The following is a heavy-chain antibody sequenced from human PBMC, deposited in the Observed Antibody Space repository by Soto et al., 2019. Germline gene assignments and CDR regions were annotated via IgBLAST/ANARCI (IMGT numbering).Heavy chain of an antibody. CDR3: ARVPSNHYYYYMDV. Sequence: PSETLSLTCTVSGGSINSYYWSWIRQPPGKGLEWIGYIYYSGSTYYNPSLKSRVTISVDTSQNHFSLTLNSVTAADTAVYYCARVPSNHYYYYMDVWGKGTTVTVSS. D-gene: IGHD4-4*01. CDR1: GGSINSYY. J-gene: IGHJ6*03. CDR2: IYYSGST. V-gene: IGHV4-59*12.